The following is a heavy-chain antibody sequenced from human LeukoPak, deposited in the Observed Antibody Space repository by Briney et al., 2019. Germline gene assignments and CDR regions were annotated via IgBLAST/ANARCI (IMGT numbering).Heavy chain of an antibody. D-gene: IGHD2-15*01. CDR1: GYTFTSYD. CDR3: ARRPKIRYCSGGSCYYYYYMDV. CDR2: MNPNSGNT. Sequence: ASVKVSCKASGYTFTSYDINWVRQATGQGLEWMGWMNPNSGNTGYAQKFQGRVTMTRDTSISTAYMELSRLRSDDTAVYYCARRPKIRYCSGGSCYYYYYMDVWGKGTTVTVPS. J-gene: IGHJ6*03. V-gene: IGHV1-8*01.